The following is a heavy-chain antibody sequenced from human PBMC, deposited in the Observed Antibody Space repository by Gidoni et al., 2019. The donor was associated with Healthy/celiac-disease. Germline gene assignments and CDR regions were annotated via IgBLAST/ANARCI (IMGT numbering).Heavy chain of an antibody. CDR3: ARGGSSSWARWFDH. Sequence: QLQLQASGPGLVKPSETLSLPCTVSGVSLRSSSYYWGWLRQPPGKGRAWIGSIYYSGSPYYNPSLKGRVTITVDTSKNQFSLKLSSVTAADTAVYYCARGGSSSWARWFDHWGQGTLVTVSS. J-gene: IGHJ5*02. CDR2: IYYSGSP. CDR1: GVSLRSSSYY. D-gene: IGHD6-13*01. V-gene: IGHV4-39*07.